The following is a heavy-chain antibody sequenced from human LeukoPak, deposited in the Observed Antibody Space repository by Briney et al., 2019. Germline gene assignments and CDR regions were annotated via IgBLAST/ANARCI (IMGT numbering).Heavy chain of an antibody. CDR3: AKPQSREGFWSGYGGSSPYYFDY. V-gene: IGHV3-33*06. Sequence: GRSLRLSCAASGFTFSSYGMHWVRQAPGKGLEWVAVIWYDGSNKYYADSVKGRFTISRDNSKNTLYLQMNSLRAEDTAVYYCAKPQSREGFWSGYGGSSPYYFDYWGQGILVTVSS. CDR1: GFTFSSYG. CDR2: IWYDGSNK. D-gene: IGHD3-3*01. J-gene: IGHJ4*02.